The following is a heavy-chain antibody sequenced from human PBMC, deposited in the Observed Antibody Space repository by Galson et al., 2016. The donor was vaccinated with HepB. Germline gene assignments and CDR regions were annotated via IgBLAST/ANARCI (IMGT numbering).Heavy chain of an antibody. CDR1: GASLSGYY. Sequence: ETLSLTCGVYGASLSGYYWSWIRQAPGRGLEWIGEINQRGDTNYNPSLKSRVTISIDTSKNQFSLQLTSVTAADTAVYYCAGGGGAYANSWRGDWGQGTLVTVSS. D-gene: IGHD6-13*01. J-gene: IGHJ4*02. CDR2: INQRGDT. CDR3: AGGGGAYANSWRGD. V-gene: IGHV4-34*01.